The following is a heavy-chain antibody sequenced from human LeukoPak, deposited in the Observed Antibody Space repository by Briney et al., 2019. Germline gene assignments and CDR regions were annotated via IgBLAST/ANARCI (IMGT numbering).Heavy chain of an antibody. D-gene: IGHD3-3*01. J-gene: IGHJ4*02. CDR1: GFTFSSYW. Sequence: GGSLRLSCAASGFTFSSYWMHWVRQAPGKGLEWVAFIRYDGSNKYYADSVKGRFTISRDNSKNTLYLQMNSLRAEDTAVYYCAKDPPYYDFWSGYPNFDYWGQGTLVTVSS. CDR2: IRYDGSNK. CDR3: AKDPPYYDFWSGYPNFDY. V-gene: IGHV3-30*02.